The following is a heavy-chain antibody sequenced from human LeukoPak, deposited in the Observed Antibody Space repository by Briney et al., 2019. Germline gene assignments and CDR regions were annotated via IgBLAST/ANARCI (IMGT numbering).Heavy chain of an antibody. J-gene: IGHJ3*02. Sequence: GGSLRLSCAASGFTVSSNYMSRVRQAPGKGLEWVSVIYSGGSTYYADSVKGRFTISRDYSKNTLFLQINSLRAEDTAVYYCAKLSRGSAVVNDAFDIWGHGTMVTVSS. D-gene: IGHD2-21*01. CDR2: IYSGGST. CDR1: GFTVSSNY. CDR3: AKLSRGSAVVNDAFDI. V-gene: IGHV3-53*01.